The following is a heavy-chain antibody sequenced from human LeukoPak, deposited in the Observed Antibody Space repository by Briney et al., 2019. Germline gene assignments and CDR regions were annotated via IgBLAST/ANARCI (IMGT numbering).Heavy chain of an antibody. CDR3: ARTKRKWELLTWRGTYYFDY. CDR2: IKQDGSEK. V-gene: IGHV3-7*01. J-gene: IGHJ4*02. Sequence: GGSLRLSCAASGFTFSSYWMSWVRQAPGKGLEWVANIKQDGSEKYYVDSVKGRFTISRDNAKNSLYLQMNSLRAEDTAVYYCARTKRKWELLTWRGTYYFDYWGQGTLVTVSS. CDR1: GFTFSSYW. D-gene: IGHD1-26*01.